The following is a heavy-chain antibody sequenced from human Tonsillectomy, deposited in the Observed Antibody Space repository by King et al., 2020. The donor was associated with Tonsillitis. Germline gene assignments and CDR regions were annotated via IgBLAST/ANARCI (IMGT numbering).Heavy chain of an antibody. CDR1: GGSISSYY. Sequence: VQLQESGPGLVKPSETLSLTCTVSGGSISSYYWSWIRQPPGKGLEWIGYIYYSGSTNYNPSLKSRVTISVDTSKNQFSLKLSSVTAADTAVYYCARGYYYDSSGYLNYFDYWGQGTLVTVSS. D-gene: IGHD3-22*01. V-gene: IGHV4-59*01. CDR2: IYYSGST. CDR3: ARGYYYDSSGYLNYFDY. J-gene: IGHJ4*02.